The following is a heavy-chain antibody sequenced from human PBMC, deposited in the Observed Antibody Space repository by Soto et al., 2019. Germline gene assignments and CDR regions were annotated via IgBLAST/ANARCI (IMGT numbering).Heavy chain of an antibody. D-gene: IGHD6-19*01. Sequence: SSVTLSLPWRVAGGSRSRSCGRWSRQSTGKGLEWIGYIYYSGTTYYNPSLKSRVTMFIDTSKNQFSLKMSSVTASDTAVYYCARLSKRKSVPGMPLRAWFDPWGQGTLFRLSS. V-gene: IGHV4-59*04. J-gene: IGHJ5*01. CDR1: GGSRSRSC. CDR3: ARLSKRKSVPGMPLRAWFDP. CDR2: IYYSGTT.